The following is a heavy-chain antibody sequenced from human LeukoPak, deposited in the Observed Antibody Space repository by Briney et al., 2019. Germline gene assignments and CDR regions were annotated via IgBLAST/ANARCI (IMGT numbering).Heavy chain of an antibody. CDR2: INHSGST. CDR1: GGSFSGYY. V-gene: IGHV4-34*01. Sequence: PSETLSLTCAVYGGSFSGYYWSWIRQPPGKGLEWIGEINHSGSTNYNPSLNTPVTLSLDTSKTQFSLKLSSVTAADTAVYYCARDGVVPAAMAYWGQGTLVTVSS. CDR3: ARDGVVPAAMAY. J-gene: IGHJ4*02. D-gene: IGHD2-2*01.